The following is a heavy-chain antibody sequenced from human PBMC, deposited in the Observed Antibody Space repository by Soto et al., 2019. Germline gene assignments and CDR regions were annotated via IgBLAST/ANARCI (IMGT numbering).Heavy chain of an antibody. CDR3: ARASGPKSPAYYYYYMDV. J-gene: IGHJ6*03. Sequence: EVQLVESGGGLVKPGGSLRLSCAASGFTFSSYSMNWVRQAPGKGLEWVSSISSSSSYIYYADSVKGRFTISRDNAKNSLYLQMNSLRAEDTAVYYCARASGPKSPAYYYYYMDVWGKGTTVTVSS. CDR1: GFTFSSYS. CDR2: ISSSSSYI. V-gene: IGHV3-21*01.